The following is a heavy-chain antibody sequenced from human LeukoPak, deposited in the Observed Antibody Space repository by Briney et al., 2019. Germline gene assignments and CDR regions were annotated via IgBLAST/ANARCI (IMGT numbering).Heavy chain of an antibody. CDR3: ARGRSKRFLEWLSIYYFDY. V-gene: IGHV1-18*01. D-gene: IGHD3-3*01. Sequence: ASVKVSCKASGYTFTSYGISWVRQAPGQGLEWMAWISANSGNTNYAQKVQGRVTMTTDTSTSTAYMELRSLRSEDTAVYYCARGRSKRFLEWLSIYYFDYWGQGTLVTVSS. CDR1: GYTFTSYG. CDR2: ISANSGNT. J-gene: IGHJ4*02.